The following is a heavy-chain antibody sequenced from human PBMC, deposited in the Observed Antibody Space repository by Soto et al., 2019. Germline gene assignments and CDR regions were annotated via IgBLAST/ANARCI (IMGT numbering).Heavy chain of an antibody. Sequence: EVQLLESGGGLVQPGGSLRLSCAASGFTFTDSAMSWVRQAPGKGLEWVSTISGSGGKSFYADSVKGRFTISRDSSKSTLYLQVNSLRDDDTAVYYCVTGVYSSGSDFFDYWGQGTPVTVSS. D-gene: IGHD5-18*01. J-gene: IGHJ4*02. CDR2: ISGSGGKS. CDR1: GFTFTDSA. V-gene: IGHV3-23*01. CDR3: VTGVYSSGSDFFDY.